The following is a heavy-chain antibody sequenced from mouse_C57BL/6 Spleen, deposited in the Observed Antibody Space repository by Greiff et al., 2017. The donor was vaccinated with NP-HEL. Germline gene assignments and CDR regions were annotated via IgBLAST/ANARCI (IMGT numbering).Heavy chain of an antibody. CDR3: ARGGVLLRSMDY. CDR1: GYTFTSYW. Sequence: QVQLQQPGAELVKPGASVKMSCKASGYTFTSYWITWVKQRPGQGLEWIGDIYPGSGSTNYNEKFKSKATMTVDTSSSTAYMQLSSLTSDDSAVYYCARGGVLLRSMDYWGQGTSVTVSS. CDR2: IYPGSGST. D-gene: IGHD1-1*01. V-gene: IGHV1-55*01. J-gene: IGHJ4*01.